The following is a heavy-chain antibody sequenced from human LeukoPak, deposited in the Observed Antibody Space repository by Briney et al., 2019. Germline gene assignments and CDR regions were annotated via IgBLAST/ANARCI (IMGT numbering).Heavy chain of an antibody. Sequence: GGSLRLSCAASGFTFNDHYMTWIRQAPGKGLEWVSYISPRSTTIYYADSVKGRFTISRDSAKSSLYLQMNSLGAEDTAVYYCAREAYGGYVDDFYYYYYMDVWGKGTTVSVSS. J-gene: IGHJ6*03. V-gene: IGHV3-11*04. D-gene: IGHD4-17*01. CDR2: ISPRSTTI. CDR1: GFTFNDHY. CDR3: AREAYGGYVDDFYYYYYMDV.